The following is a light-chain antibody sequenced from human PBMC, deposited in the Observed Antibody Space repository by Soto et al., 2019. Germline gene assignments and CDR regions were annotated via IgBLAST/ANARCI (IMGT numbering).Light chain of an antibody. CDR3: QQYNSWPPWP. J-gene: IGKJ1*01. CDR1: QSISVK. CDR2: DAS. Sequence: EIVMTQSPATLSLSQWEIATLSCRASQSISVKLAWYPHRPGQAPRLLIYDASIRATGIPARFSGSGSGPAFTLNISSLQSEAFALYYCQQYNSWPPWPFGQGTTVDIK. V-gene: IGKV3-15*01.